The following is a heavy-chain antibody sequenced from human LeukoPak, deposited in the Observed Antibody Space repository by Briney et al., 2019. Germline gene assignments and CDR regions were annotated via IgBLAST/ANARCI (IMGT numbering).Heavy chain of an antibody. Sequence: GASVKVSCKASGGTFSSYAISWVRQAPGRGLEWMGGIIPIFGIANYAQKFQGRVTITADKSTSTAYMELSSMRSEDTAVCYCARSPIAAARGGAFDIWGQGTMVTVSS. CDR3: ARSPIAAARGGAFDI. CDR1: GGTFSSYA. D-gene: IGHD6-13*01. J-gene: IGHJ3*02. CDR2: IIPIFGIA. V-gene: IGHV1-69*10.